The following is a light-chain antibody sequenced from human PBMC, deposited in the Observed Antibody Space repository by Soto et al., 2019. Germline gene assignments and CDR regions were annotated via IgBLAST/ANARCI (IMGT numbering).Light chain of an antibody. Sequence: DVVMTQSPLSVPVTLGQPASISCRSSQSLVYSDGNTYLNWFQQRPGQSPRRLIYRVSNRDSGVQDRFRGGGSGTVFTLKISGVGAENFGFYYCMQGTHGPPSLGKGTKGDIK. J-gene: IGKJ1*01. CDR1: QSLVYSDGNTY. CDR2: RVS. CDR3: MQGTHGPPS. V-gene: IGKV2-30*01.